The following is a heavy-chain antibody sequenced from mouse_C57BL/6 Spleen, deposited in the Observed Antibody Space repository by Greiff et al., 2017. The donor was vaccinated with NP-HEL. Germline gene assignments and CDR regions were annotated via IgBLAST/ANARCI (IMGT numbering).Heavy chain of an antibody. CDR1: GYTFTSYW. CDR2: IDPSDSYT. V-gene: IGHV1-59*01. D-gene: IGHD3-2*02. Sequence: QVQLQQPGAELVRPGTSVKLSCKASGYTFTSYWMHWVKQRPGQGLEWIGVIDPSDSYTNYNQKFKGKATLTVDTSSSTAYMQLSSLTSEDSAVYYCAQTAQATSLYYFDYWGQGTTLTVSS. CDR3: AQTAQATSLYYFDY. J-gene: IGHJ2*01.